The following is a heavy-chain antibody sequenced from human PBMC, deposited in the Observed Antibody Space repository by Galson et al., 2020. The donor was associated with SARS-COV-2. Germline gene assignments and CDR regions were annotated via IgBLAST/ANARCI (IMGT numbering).Heavy chain of an antibody. CDR1: GFTFTSLA. CDR3: AKLGGDIPY. J-gene: IGHJ4*02. Sequence: GESLKISCAASGFTFTSLAMSWVRQPPGKGLEWVSSMSAFDDGSHYADSVNGRFTISRDSSNVYLEMHSLRVDDTAIYYCAKLGGDIPYWGQGTLVAVSS. D-gene: IGHD3-16*01. CDR2: MSAFDDGS. V-gene: IGHV3-23*01.